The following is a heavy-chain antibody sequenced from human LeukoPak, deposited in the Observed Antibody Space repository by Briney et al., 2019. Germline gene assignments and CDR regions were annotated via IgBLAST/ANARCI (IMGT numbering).Heavy chain of an antibody. CDR2: ISGTGGST. J-gene: IGHJ4*02. CDR1: GFTFSNFA. Sequence: PGGSLRLSCAASGFTFSNFAMNWVRQAPGKGLEWVSTISGTGGSTYYADSVKGRFTISRDNSKNTLYLQMNSLRAEDMAVYYCAKEGGSGWYYFDYWGQGTLVTVSS. D-gene: IGHD6-19*01. CDR3: AKEGGSGWYYFDY. V-gene: IGHV3-23*01.